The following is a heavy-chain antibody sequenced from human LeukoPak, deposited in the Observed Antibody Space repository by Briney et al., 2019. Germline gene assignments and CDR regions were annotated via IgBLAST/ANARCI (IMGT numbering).Heavy chain of an antibody. CDR2: ISWNSGNK. CDR3: AKDMDFWSGSDY. CDR1: GFIFNDYA. D-gene: IGHD3-3*01. Sequence: SGGSLRLSCAASGFIFNDYAMHWVRQPPGKGLEWVSTISWNSGNKLYTDSVKGRFTISRDNAENSLYLQMTGLRPEDTALYYCAKDMDFWSGSDYWGQGTLVTVSS. J-gene: IGHJ4*02. V-gene: IGHV3-9*01.